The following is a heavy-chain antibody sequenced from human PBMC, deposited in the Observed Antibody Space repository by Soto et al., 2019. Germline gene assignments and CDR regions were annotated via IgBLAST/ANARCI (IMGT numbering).Heavy chain of an antibody. CDR3: VGEVGFQLIY. Sequence: EVQLVDSGGGLVQPGGSLRLSCAASGFTFSTHSMNWVRQAPGKGLEWISYITSSSVTMYADSVKGRFTISRDNAKNSLYLQMSSLSAEDTAVYFCVGEVGFQLIYWGQGTLVTVSS. CDR1: GFTFSTHS. J-gene: IGHJ4*02. CDR2: ITSSSVT. V-gene: IGHV3-48*01. D-gene: IGHD2-2*01.